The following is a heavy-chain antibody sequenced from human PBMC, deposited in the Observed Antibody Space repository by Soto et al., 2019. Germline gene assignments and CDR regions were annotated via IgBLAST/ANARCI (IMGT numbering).Heavy chain of an antibody. V-gene: IGHV6-1*01. D-gene: IGHD3-16*01. CDR1: GDSVSSNSAT. CDR3: ARGPSLRGSAFDI. CDR2: TYYRSKWYN. J-gene: IGHJ3*02. Sequence: QGQLQQSGPGLVKPSQTLSLTCAISGDSVSSNSATWNWIRQSPSRGLEWLGRTYYRSKWYNEYPLPGKTPITTHPATSKNQFSLQLKSGNPEDTAVYYCARGPSLRGSAFDIWGQGTTVTVSS.